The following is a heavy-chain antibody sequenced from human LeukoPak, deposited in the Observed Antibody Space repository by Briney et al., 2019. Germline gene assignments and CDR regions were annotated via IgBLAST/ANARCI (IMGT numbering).Heavy chain of an antibody. CDR3: ARGYSSSHRWFDP. CDR2: LSYSGST. J-gene: IGHJ5*02. D-gene: IGHD6-6*01. V-gene: IGHV4-59*01. CDR1: GGSISSYY. Sequence: SETLSLTCTVSGGSISSYYWNWIRQPPGKGLEWIGYLSYSGSTNYNPSLKSRVTISVDTSKNQVSLKLTSVTAADTAVYYCARGYSSSHRWFDPWGQGTLVTVSS.